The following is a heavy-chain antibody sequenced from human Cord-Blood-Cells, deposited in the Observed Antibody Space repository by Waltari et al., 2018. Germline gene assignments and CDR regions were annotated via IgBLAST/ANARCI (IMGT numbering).Heavy chain of an antibody. J-gene: IGHJ3*02. CDR1: GGSFSGYY. D-gene: IGHD3-10*01. V-gene: IGHV4-34*01. CDR3: AGPRGDEDAFDI. Sequence: QVQLQQWGAGLLKPSETLSLTCAVYGGSFSGYYWSWIRQPPGKGLEWIGELNHSGSTNDNPSLKSRVTISVDTSKNQFSLKLSSVTAADTAVYYCAGPRGDEDAFDIWGQGTMVTVSS. CDR2: LNHSGST.